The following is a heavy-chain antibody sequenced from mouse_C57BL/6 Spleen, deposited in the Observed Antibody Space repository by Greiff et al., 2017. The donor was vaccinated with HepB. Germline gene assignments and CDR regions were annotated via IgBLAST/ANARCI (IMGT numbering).Heavy chain of an antibody. CDR2: IRNKANNHAT. J-gene: IGHJ4*01. Sequence: EVMLVESGGGLVQPGGSMKLSCAASGFTFSDAWMDWVRQSPEKGLEWVAEIRNKANNHATYYAESVKGGFTISRDDSKSSVYLQMNSLRAEDTGIYYCTGGHPYAMDYWGQGTSVTVSS. CDR1: GFTFSDAW. D-gene: IGHD3-1*01. CDR3: TGGHPYAMDY. V-gene: IGHV6-6*01.